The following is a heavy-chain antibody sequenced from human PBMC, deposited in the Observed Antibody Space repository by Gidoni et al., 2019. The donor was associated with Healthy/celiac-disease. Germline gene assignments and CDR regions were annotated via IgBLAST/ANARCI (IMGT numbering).Heavy chain of an antibody. Sequence: EVQLLESGGGLVQHGGSLRLSCAASGFTFSSYAMSWVRQAPGTGLEWVSAIRGSGGSTYNADSVKGRFTISRDNSKNTLYLQMNSLRAEDTAVYYCAKDQWIAYYYGSGRQWGGFWFDPWGQGTLVTVSS. V-gene: IGHV3-23*01. D-gene: IGHD3-10*01. CDR1: GFTFSSYA. CDR3: AKDQWIAYYYGSGRQWGGFWFDP. CDR2: IRGSGGST. J-gene: IGHJ5*02.